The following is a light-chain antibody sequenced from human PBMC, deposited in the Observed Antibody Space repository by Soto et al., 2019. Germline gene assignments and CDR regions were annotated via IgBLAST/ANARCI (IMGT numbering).Light chain of an antibody. Sequence: SALTQPASVSGSPGQSITISCTGTGSDVGGYNYVSWYQQHPGKAPKLMIYEVSNRPSGVSNRISGSKSGNTASLTISGLQAEDEGDYYCSSYTYSRGRVFGGGTKVTVL. CDR3: SSYTYSRGRV. CDR2: EVS. J-gene: IGLJ3*02. CDR1: GSDVGGYNY. V-gene: IGLV2-14*01.